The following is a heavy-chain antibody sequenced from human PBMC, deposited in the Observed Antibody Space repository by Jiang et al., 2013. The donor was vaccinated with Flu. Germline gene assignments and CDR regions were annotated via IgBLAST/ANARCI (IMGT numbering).Heavy chain of an antibody. Sequence: NPSLKSRVTISVDTSKNQFSLKLSSVTAADTAVYYCAREAGYGGNSENPSWGQGTLVTVSS. D-gene: IGHD4-23*01. J-gene: IGHJ5*02. CDR3: AREAGYGGNSENPS. V-gene: IGHV4-30-2*04.